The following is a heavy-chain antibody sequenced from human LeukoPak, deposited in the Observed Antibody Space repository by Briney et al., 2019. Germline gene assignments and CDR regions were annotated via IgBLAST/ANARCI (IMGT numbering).Heavy chain of an antibody. Sequence: GGSLRLSCAASGFTFSSYGMHWVRQAPGKGLEWVAFIRYDGSNKYYADSVKGRFTISRDNSKNTLYLQMNSLRAEDTTVYYCAKASGQAGYCSSTSCHYTFDYWGQGTLVTVSS. D-gene: IGHD2-2*01. CDR1: GFTFSSYG. CDR3: AKASGQAGYCSSTSCHYTFDY. CDR2: IRYDGSNK. V-gene: IGHV3-30*02. J-gene: IGHJ4*02.